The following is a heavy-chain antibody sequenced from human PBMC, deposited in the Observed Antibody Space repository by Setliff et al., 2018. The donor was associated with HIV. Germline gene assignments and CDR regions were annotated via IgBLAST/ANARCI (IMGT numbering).Heavy chain of an antibody. CDR1: GGSMSSYY. J-gene: IGHJ4*02. CDR2: IYTSGST. CDR3: ARQNSGYAPGPFDY. V-gene: IGHV4-4*07. Sequence: PSETLSLTCTVSGGSMSSYYWSWIRQPAGKGLEWIGHIYTSGSTNYNPSVKSRVTMSVDTSKNQFSLKLSSVTAADTAVYYCARQNSGYAPGPFDYWGQGILVTVSS. D-gene: IGHD5-12*01.